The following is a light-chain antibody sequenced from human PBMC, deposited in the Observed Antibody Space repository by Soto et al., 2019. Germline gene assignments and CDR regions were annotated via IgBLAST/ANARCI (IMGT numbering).Light chain of an antibody. CDR1: NSNIGAGYD. J-gene: IGLJ1*01. CDR2: DNI. V-gene: IGLV1-40*01. CDR3: QSFDSSLSDI. Sequence: QSVLTQPPSVSGAPGQRVIISCTGNNSNIGAGYDVHWYQQLPGTAPKLLIFDNINRPSGVPDRFSVSKSGTSASLAIAGLQAEDEADYYCQSFDSSLSDIFGTGTKVTVL.